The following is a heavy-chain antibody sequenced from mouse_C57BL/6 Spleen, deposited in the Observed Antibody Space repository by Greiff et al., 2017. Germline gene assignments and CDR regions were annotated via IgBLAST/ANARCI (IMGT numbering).Heavy chain of an antibody. V-gene: IGHV1-5*01. CDR3: SPLITTVFDY. Sequence: EVQLQQSGTVLARPGASVKMSCKTSGYTFTSYWMHWVKQRPGQGLEWIGAIYPGNSDTSYNQKFKGKAKLTAVTSASTAYMELSSLTNEDSAVYYCSPLITTVFDYWGQGTTLTVSS. CDR1: GYTFTSYW. D-gene: IGHD1-1*01. J-gene: IGHJ2*01. CDR2: IYPGNSDT.